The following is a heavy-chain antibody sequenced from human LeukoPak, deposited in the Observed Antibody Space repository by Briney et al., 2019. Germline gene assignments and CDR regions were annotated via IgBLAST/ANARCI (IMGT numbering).Heavy chain of an antibody. D-gene: IGHD2-2*01. V-gene: IGHV4-4*08. CDR3: ARGECSSTSCYFLGASDAFDI. CDR2: IYTSGST. CDR1: GGSISSYY. Sequence: SETLSLTCTVSGGSISSYYWSWIRQPPGKGLEWIGRIYTSGSTNYNPSLKSRVTISVDTSKNQFSLKLSSVTAADTAVYYCARGECSSTSCYFLGASDAFDIWGQGTMVTVSS. J-gene: IGHJ3*02.